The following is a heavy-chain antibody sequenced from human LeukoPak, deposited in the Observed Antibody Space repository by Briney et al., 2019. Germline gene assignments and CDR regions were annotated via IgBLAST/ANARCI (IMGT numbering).Heavy chain of an antibody. V-gene: IGHV3-7*04. J-gene: IGHJ6*02. D-gene: IGHD2-2*02. Sequence: PGGSLRLSCAASGFTFSSYWMSWVRQAPGKGLEWVANIKQDGSEKYYVDSVKGRFTISRDNSKNTLYLQMNSLRSEDTAVYYCARGLTEIPDYYYYGMDVWGQGTTVTVSS. CDR3: ARGLTEIPDYYYYGMDV. CDR2: IKQDGSEK. CDR1: GFTFSSYW.